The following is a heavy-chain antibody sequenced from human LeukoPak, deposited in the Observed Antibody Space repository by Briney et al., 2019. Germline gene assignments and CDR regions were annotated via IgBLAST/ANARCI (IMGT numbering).Heavy chain of an antibody. CDR1: GGSISSYY. D-gene: IGHD5-12*01. J-gene: IGHJ5*02. CDR3: ARGWLRFKANCFDP. Sequence: SETLSLTCTVSGGSISSYYWSWIRQPPGKGLEWIGYIYYSGSTNYNPSLKSRVTISVDTSKNQFSLKLSSVTAADTAVYYCARGWLRFKANCFDPWGQGTLVTVSS. V-gene: IGHV4-59*01. CDR2: IYYSGST.